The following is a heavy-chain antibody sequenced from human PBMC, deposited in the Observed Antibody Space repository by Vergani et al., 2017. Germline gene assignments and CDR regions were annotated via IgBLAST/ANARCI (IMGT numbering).Heavy chain of an antibody. J-gene: IGHJ4*02. CDR2: IIPIFGTA. V-gene: IGHV1-69*01. Sequence: QVLLVQSGAEVKKPGASVRVSCKTSGYTFTNYYIHWVRQAPGQGLEWMGGIIPIFGTANYAQKFQGRVTITADESTSTAYMELSSLRSEDTAVYYCARGEYSSSWTFDYWGQGTLDTVSS. D-gene: IGHD6-13*01. CDR3: ARGEYSSSWTFDY. CDR1: GYTFTNYY.